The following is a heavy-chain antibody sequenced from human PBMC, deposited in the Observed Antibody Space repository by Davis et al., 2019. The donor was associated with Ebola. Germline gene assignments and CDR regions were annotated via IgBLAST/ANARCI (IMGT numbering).Heavy chain of an antibody. V-gene: IGHV3-23*01. D-gene: IGHD6-19*01. CDR2: TTLSGAST. Sequence: WGSLRLSCAASGFTFDFYALSWVRQAPGKGLEWVSGTTLSGASTYYADSVKGRFTISRDNPGTTLYLQMSNLRAEDTAVYYCAKANNGWSYDVFDVWGLGTMVIVSS. CDR3: AKANNGWSYDVFDV. CDR1: GFTFDFYA. J-gene: IGHJ3*01.